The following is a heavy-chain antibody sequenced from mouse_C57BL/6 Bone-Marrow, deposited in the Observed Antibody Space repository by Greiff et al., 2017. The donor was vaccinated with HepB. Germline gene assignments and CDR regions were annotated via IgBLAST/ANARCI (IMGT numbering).Heavy chain of an antibody. Sequence: VKLQQPGAELVKPGASVKLSCKASGYTFTSYWMHWVKQRPGRGLEWIGRIDPNSGGTKYNEKFKSKATLTVDKPSSTAYMQLSSLTSEDSAVYYCARKRRGELRLRSFAYWGQGTLVTVSA. V-gene: IGHV1-72*01. CDR3: ARKRRGELRLRSFAY. CDR1: GYTFTSYW. CDR2: IDPNSGGT. D-gene: IGHD3-2*02. J-gene: IGHJ3*01.